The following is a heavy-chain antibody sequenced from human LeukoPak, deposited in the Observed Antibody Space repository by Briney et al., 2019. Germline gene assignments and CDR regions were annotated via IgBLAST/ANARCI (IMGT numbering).Heavy chain of an antibody. CDR2: MNPNSGNT. Sequence: ASVKVSCQASGYTFTSYDINWVRQATGQGPEWMGWMNPNSGNTGYAEKFQGRVTITRNTSISTAYMELSSLRSEDTAVYYCARGRATVTTHWFDPWGRGTLVTVSS. V-gene: IGHV1-8*03. D-gene: IGHD4-11*01. J-gene: IGHJ5*02. CDR1: GYTFTSYD. CDR3: ARGRATVTTHWFDP.